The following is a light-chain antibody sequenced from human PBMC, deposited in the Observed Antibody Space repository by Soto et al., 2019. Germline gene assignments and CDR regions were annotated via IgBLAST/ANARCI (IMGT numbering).Light chain of an antibody. J-gene: IGKJ4*01. Sequence: ILLTQSPATLSLSPGERATLSCRASHSVNIWVSWYQQKPGQAPRLLVYDASNRATGIPARFSGSGSGTDFTLTISSLEPEDSAVYYCQRRSNSLTFGGGTKVEI. CDR3: QRRSNSLT. CDR2: DAS. CDR1: HSVNIW. V-gene: IGKV3-11*01.